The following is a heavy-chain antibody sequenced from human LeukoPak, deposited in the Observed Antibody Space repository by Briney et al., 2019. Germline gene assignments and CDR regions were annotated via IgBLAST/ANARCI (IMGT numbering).Heavy chain of an antibody. CDR2: INTNTGTP. V-gene: IGHV7-4-1*02. CDR3: ARDHQANTSSWFDL. J-gene: IGHJ5*02. D-gene: IGHD6-13*01. Sequence: GASVKVSCKASGYTFTSYAMNWVRQAPGQRLEWMGWINTNTGTPMYAQGFAGRFVFSLDTPVSTAYLQINSLKAEDTAVYYCARDHQANTSSWFDLWGQGTLVTVAS. CDR1: GYTFTSYA.